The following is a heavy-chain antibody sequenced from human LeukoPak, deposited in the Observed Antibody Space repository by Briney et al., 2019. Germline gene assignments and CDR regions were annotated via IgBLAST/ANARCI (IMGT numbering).Heavy chain of an antibody. CDR3: TRDRGISSVGYYYYYMHV. J-gene: IGHJ6*03. Sequence: SGGSLRLSCTGSGFSFGDSLMSWVRQAPGKGLEWVACIRSRAYGGTTDYAASVKGRFTISRDDSKRIAYLQMNSLKTEDTGVYYCTRDRGISSVGYYYYYMHVWGKGTTITISS. V-gene: IGHV3-49*04. CDR2: IRSRAYGGTT. D-gene: IGHD1-26*01. CDR1: GFSFGDSL.